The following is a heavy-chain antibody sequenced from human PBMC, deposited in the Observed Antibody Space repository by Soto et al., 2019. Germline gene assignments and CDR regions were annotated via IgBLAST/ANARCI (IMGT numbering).Heavy chain of an antibody. CDR2: IYYSGST. CDR3: ARLTPDLRFDP. CDR1: GGSISSSSYY. Sequence: QLQLQESGPGLVKRSETLSLTCTVSGGSISSSSYYWGWIRQPPGKGLEWIGSIYYSGSTYYNPSRKCRVTISVDTSKNQFSLKLSSVTAADTAVYYCARLTPDLRFDPWGQGTLVTVSS. V-gene: IGHV4-39*01. D-gene: IGHD3-16*01. J-gene: IGHJ5*02.